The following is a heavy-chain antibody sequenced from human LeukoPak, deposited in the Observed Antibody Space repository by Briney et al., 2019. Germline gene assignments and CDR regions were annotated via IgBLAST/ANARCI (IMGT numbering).Heavy chain of an antibody. D-gene: IGHD3-22*01. CDR3: AKVRYDSSGFQSPYFDY. J-gene: IGHJ4*02. Sequence: GGSLRLSCAASGFTFSSYAMSWVRQAPGKGLEWVSAFSASGGNTYYADSVKGRFTISRDSSENTLYLQMNSLRAEDTAVYYCAKVRYDSSGFQSPYFDYWGQGTLVTVSS. CDR1: GFTFSSYA. CDR2: FSASGGNT. V-gene: IGHV3-23*01.